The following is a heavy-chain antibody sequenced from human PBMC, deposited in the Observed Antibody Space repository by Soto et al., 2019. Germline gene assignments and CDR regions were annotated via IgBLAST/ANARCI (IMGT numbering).Heavy chain of an antibody. V-gene: IGHV1-24*01. J-gene: IGHJ4*02. D-gene: IGHD3-16*01. CDR3: ATAPQGQPRYGGWYYFDY. CDR1: GYTLTELS. Sequence: ASVKVSCKVSGYTLTELSMHWVRQAPGKGLEWMGGFDPEDGETIYAQKFQGRVTMTEDTSTDTAYMELSSLRSEDTAVYYCATAPQGQPRYGGWYYFDYWGQGTLVTVSS. CDR2: FDPEDGET.